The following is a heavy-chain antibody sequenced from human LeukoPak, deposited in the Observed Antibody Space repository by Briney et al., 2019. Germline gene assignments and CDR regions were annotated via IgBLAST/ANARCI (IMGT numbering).Heavy chain of an antibody. D-gene: IGHD3-16*01. CDR2: ISSRSTYI. CDR1: GFTFSSYS. J-gene: IGHJ6*04. Sequence: PGGSLRLSCAASGFTFSSYSMNWVRQAPGKGLEWVSSISSRSTYIYHADSVKGRFIISRDNAKNSLFLQMNSLRAEDTAVYFCAKSTRAVMAMMDVWGKGTTVTVSS. CDR3: AKSTRAVMAMMDV. V-gene: IGHV3-21*01.